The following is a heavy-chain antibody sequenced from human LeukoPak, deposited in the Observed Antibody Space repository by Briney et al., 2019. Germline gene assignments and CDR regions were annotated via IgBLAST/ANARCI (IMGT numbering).Heavy chain of an antibody. CDR3: ARDEGYCSGGSCYSGWFDP. D-gene: IGHD2-15*01. CDR1: GGSISSYY. CDR2: IYYSGST. V-gene: IGHV4-59*01. Sequence: SETLSLTCTVAGGSISSYYWSWIRQPPGKGLEWIGYIYYSGSTNYNPSLKSRVTISVDTSKNQFSLKLSSVTAADTAVYYCARDEGYCSGGSCYSGWFDPWGQGTLVTVSS. J-gene: IGHJ5*02.